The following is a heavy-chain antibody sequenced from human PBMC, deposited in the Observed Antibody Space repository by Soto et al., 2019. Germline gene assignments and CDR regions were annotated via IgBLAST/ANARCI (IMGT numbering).Heavy chain of an antibody. V-gene: IGHV1-58*02. CDR2: IVVGSGNT. Sequence: PPASVKVSCKASGFTFSNSAIQWMRQARGERLEWIGWIVVGSGNTNYAQKIQERVTIIRDMSTSTSYMELSSLTSEDTAVYYCVLCTTTSCYGKFDYWGQGTLVTVSS. CDR1: GFTFSNSA. CDR3: VLCTTTSCYGKFDY. J-gene: IGHJ4*02. D-gene: IGHD2-2*01.